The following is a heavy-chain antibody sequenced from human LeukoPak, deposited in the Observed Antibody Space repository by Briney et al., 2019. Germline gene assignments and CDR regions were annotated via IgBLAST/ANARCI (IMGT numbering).Heavy chain of an antibody. CDR1: GYSFTSRW. J-gene: IGHJ4*02. CDR3: ATFSNYGDFFDF. CDR2: IYPDDSVI. V-gene: IGHV5-51*01. D-gene: IGHD4-17*01. Sequence: GESLKISCQGSGYSFTSRWIAWVRQMPGKGLEWMGIIYPDDSVIRYNPSFQGQVTMSADKSVNVAYLQWSSLKASDTAMYYCATFSNYGDFFDFWGQGTLVTVSS.